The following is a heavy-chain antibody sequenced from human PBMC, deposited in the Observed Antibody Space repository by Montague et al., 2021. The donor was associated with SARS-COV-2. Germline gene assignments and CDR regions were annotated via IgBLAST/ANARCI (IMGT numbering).Heavy chain of an antibody. CDR1: GFTFSSYE. V-gene: IGHV3-48*03. Sequence: SLRLSCAAPGFTFSSYEMNWVRQAPGKGLEWVSYISSSGSTIYYADSVKGRFTISRDNAKNSLYLQMNSLRAEDTAVYYCARDLGGGYVTTGGSSYWGQRTLVTVSS. J-gene: IGHJ4*02. CDR3: ARDLGGGYVTTGGSSY. D-gene: IGHD5-12*01. CDR2: ISSSGSTI.